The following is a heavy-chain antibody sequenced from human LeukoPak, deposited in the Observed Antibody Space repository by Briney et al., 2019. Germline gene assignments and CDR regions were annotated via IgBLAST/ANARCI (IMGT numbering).Heavy chain of an antibody. CDR3: ARLAAGPNTRYFDL. D-gene: IGHD6-6*01. CDR1: GGSISSYY. V-gene: IGHV4-59*01. Sequence: SETLPLTCTVSGGSISSYYWSWIRQPPGKGLEWIAYIYYNGNTKYNPSLKSRVTISADTSKNQFSLKVNSVTAADTAVYYCARLAAGPNTRYFDLWGRGTRVTVSS. CDR2: IYYNGNT. J-gene: IGHJ2*01.